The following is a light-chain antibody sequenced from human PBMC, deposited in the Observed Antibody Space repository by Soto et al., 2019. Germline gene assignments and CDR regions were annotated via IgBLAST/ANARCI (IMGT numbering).Light chain of an antibody. CDR1: QSTSSS. J-gene: IGKJ1*01. CDR3: QHYNSYSWT. CDR2: KSS. V-gene: IGKV1-5*03. Sequence: DIQMTQSPSTLSASVIDIGWSTLLASQSTSSSLAWYQQRPGKAPKLLIYKSSILESGVPSRFSGSGSGTEFTLTINSLQPEDFATYYCQHYNSYSWTFGQGTKVDIK.